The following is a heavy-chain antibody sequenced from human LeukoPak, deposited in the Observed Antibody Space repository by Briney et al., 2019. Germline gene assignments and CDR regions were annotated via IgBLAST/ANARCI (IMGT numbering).Heavy chain of an antibody. J-gene: IGHJ3*02. CDR2: ITKSGDQT. D-gene: IGHD5-24*01. V-gene: IGHV3-23*01. Sequence: GGSLRLSCVPSGITFSNSALSWVRQAPGVGLEWVATITKSGDQTYYADSVRGLFTISRDISKSTLYLQMTSLRAEDTAAYHCLKSAAKDGYRNVFDIGGQGTVL. CDR1: GITFSNSA. CDR3: LKSAAKDGYRNVFDI.